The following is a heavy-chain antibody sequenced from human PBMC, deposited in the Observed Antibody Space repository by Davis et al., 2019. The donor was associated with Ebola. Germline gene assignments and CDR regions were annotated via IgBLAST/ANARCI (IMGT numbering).Heavy chain of an antibody. CDR3: ARVGMVQGKGRRWFDP. V-gene: IGHV4-39*07. D-gene: IGHD3-10*01. J-gene: IGHJ5*02. Sequence: SETLSLTCTVSGGSISSSSYYWGWIRQPPGKGLEWIGSIYYSGSTNYNPSLKSRVTISVDTSKNQFSLKLSSVTAADTAVYYCARVGMVQGKGRRWFDPWGQGTLVTVSS. CDR1: GGSISSSSYY. CDR2: IYYSGST.